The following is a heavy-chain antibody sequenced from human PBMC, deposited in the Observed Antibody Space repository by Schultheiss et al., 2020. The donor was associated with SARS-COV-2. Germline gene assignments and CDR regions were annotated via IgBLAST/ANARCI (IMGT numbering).Heavy chain of an antibody. D-gene: IGHD3-16*02. Sequence: GSLRLSCTVSGGSISSGGYYWSWIRQPPGKGLEWIGEINHSGSTNYNPSLKSRVTISVDTSKNQFSLKLSSVTAADTAVYYCARGRYDYVWGSYRRYEDYWGQGTLVTVSS. V-gene: IGHV4-39*07. CDR2: INHSGST. J-gene: IGHJ4*02. CDR1: GGSISSGGYY. CDR3: ARGRYDYVWGSYRRYEDY.